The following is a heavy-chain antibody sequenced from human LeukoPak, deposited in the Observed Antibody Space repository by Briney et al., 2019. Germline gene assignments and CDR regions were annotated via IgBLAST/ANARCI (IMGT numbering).Heavy chain of an antibody. D-gene: IGHD5-24*01. CDR2: IYPGDSDT. Sequence: GESLKISCQGSGYRFIGYWIGWVRQVPGKGLEWLGIIYPGDSDTKYRPSLQGQVTISVDKSINSAYLQWSGLKASDTAIYYCARSEMSTFFDFWGQGTLVTVSS. CDR1: GYRFIGYW. CDR3: ARSEMSTFFDF. J-gene: IGHJ5*01. V-gene: IGHV5-51*01.